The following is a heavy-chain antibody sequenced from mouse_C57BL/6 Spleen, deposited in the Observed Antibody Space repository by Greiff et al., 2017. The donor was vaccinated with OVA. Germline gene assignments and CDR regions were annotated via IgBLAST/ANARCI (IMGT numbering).Heavy chain of an antibody. Sequence: EVKLMESGGGLVKPGGSLKLSCAASGFTFSDYGMHWVRQAPENGLEWVAYISSGSSTIYYADTVKGRFTISRDNAKNTLFLQMTSLRSEDTAMDYCARPGRYYDYDGLYAMDYWGQGTSVTVSS. CDR2: ISSGSSTI. J-gene: IGHJ4*01. CDR3: ARPGRYYDYDGLYAMDY. V-gene: IGHV5-17*01. CDR1: GFTFSDYG. D-gene: IGHD2-4*01.